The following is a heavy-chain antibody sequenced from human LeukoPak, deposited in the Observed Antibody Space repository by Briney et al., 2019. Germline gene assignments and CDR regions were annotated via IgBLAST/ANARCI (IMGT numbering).Heavy chain of an antibody. J-gene: IGHJ6*03. CDR3: ARGLARLASFYMDV. V-gene: IGHV3-21*01. D-gene: IGHD6-19*01. CDR1: GFTFSSYS. CDR2: ISSSSSYI. Sequence: GGSLRLSCAASGFTFSSYSMNWVRQAPGKGLEWVSSISSSSSYIYYADSVKGRFTNSRDNAKNSLYLQMNSLRAEDTAVYYCARGLARLASFYMDVWGKGTTVTVSS.